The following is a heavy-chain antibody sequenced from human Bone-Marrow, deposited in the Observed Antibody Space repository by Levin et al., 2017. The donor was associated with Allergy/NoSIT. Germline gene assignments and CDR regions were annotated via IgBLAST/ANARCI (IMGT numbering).Heavy chain of an antibody. D-gene: IGHD2-21*01. V-gene: IGHV3-23*01. CDR2: ISGGGDST. J-gene: IGHJ3*02. CDR1: GFTFGNYA. CDR3: ARLTDPWDGSADFFDI. Sequence: AGGSLRLSCAASGFTFGNYAMSWVRQAPGKGLEWVSTISGGGDSTYYADSVKGRFTISRENSKNTLYLQMNSLRAEDSAVFYCARLTDPWDGSADFFDIWGQGTMVTVSS.